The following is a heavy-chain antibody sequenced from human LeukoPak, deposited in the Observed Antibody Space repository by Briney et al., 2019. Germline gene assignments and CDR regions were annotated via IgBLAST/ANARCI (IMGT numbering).Heavy chain of an antibody. Sequence: SETLSLTCAVYGGSFSGGGFYWSWLRLHPGKGLVWLAYIYDNGSTYYNPSLKSRLITSIDTSKNQFSLQLSSVTAADTALYFCARGPTLQDAFDIWGQGTLVTVSS. J-gene: IGHJ3*02. CDR1: GGSFSGGGFY. V-gene: IGHV4-31*11. D-gene: IGHD2/OR15-2a*01. CDR2: IYDNGST. CDR3: ARGPTLQDAFDI.